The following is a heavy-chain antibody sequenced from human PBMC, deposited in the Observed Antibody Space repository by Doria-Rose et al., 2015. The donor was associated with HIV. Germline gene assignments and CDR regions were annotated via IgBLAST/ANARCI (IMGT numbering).Heavy chain of an antibody. CDR2: IIPIFGTA. J-gene: IGHJ6*02. CDR3: ARDGATDYYYYGMDV. D-gene: IGHD1-26*01. V-gene: IGHV1-69*01. Sequence: QAPGQGLEWMGGIIPIFGTANYAQKFQGRVTITADESTSTAYMELTSLRSEDTAVYYCARDGATDYYYYGMDVWGQGTTVTVSS.